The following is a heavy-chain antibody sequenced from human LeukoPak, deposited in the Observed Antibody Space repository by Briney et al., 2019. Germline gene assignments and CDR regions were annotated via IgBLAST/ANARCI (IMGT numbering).Heavy chain of an antibody. CDR3: ARDQGESYYYYYYMDV. J-gene: IGHJ6*03. CDR2: ISSSGSTI. D-gene: IGHD2-21*01. Sequence: PGGSLRLSCAASGFTFSDYYMSWIRQAPGKGLEWVSYISSSGSTIYYADSVKGRFTISRDNAKNSLYLQMNSLRAEDTAVYYCARDQGESYYYYYYMDVWGKGTTVTVSS. V-gene: IGHV3-11*01. CDR1: GFTFSDYY.